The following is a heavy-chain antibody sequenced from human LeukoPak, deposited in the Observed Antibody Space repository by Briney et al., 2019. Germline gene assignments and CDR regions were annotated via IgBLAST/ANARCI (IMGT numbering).Heavy chain of an antibody. CDR2: ISSSSYI. J-gene: IGHJ6*02. Sequence: GGSLRLSCAASGFTFSSHSMTWVRQAPGKGLEWVSSISSSSYIYYADSVKGRFTFSRDNAKNSLYLQMNSLRAEDTAVYYCARESCSSTSCYYYYGMDVWGQGTTVTVSS. CDR1: GFTFSSHS. V-gene: IGHV3-21*01. D-gene: IGHD2-2*01. CDR3: ARESCSSTSCYYYYGMDV.